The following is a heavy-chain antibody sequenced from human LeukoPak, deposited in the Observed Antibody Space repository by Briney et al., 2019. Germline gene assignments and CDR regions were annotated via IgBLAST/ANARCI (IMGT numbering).Heavy chain of an antibody. Sequence: SETLSLTCTFSGDSITTGGYYGSSLRQHPGKGLEWIGYIYYSGGTYYNPSLKSRVTISVDTSKSQFSLKLTSVTAADTAVYYCARDLGDKVDPWGQGTLVTVSS. CDR3: ARDLGDKVDP. CDR1: GDSITTGGYY. CDR2: IYYSGGT. J-gene: IGHJ5*02. V-gene: IGHV4-31*03. D-gene: IGHD3-16*01.